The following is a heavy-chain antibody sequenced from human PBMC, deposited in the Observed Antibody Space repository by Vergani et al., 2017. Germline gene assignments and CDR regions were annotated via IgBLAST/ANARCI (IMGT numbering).Heavy chain of an antibody. J-gene: IGHJ1*01. V-gene: IGHV3-21*01. D-gene: IGHD2-2*01. Sequence: EVQLVESGGGLVKPGGSLRLSCVASGFTFGSYSMNWVRQAPGKGLEWVSFISSSSSYRYYADSVKGRFTISRDNGEYSLLLQMNSLRPEDTAVYYCASGVPGYQLATQYFQRWGQGALVTDCS. CDR3: ASGVPGYQLATQYFQR. CDR2: ISSSSSYR. CDR1: GFTFGSYS.